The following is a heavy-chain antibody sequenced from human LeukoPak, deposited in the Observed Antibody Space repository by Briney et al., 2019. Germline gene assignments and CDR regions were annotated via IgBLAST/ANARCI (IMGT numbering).Heavy chain of an antibody. D-gene: IGHD2-8*01. Sequence: GGSLRLSCAASGFTFSSYSMNWVRQAPGKGLEWVSYISSSSSTIYYADSVKGRFTNSRDNAKNSLYLQMNSLRDEDTAVYYCARDNRIVLMVYAKWHGMDVWGQGTTVTVSS. CDR3: ARDNRIVLMVYAKWHGMDV. CDR2: ISSSSSTI. CDR1: GFTFSSYS. V-gene: IGHV3-48*02. J-gene: IGHJ6*02.